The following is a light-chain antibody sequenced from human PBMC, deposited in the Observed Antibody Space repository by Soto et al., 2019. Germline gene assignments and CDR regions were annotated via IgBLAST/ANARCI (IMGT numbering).Light chain of an antibody. V-gene: IGLV2-14*01. CDR3: TSSTSDSLYV. Sequence: QSVLTQPASVSGSPGQSITISCTGTSSDVGGNKYVSWYQQYPGKVPKLLVNKVSNRPSGVSNRFSGSKSGNTASPTISGLLAEDEADYFCTSSTSDSLYVFGTGTKVTVL. CDR1: SSDVGGNKY. J-gene: IGLJ1*01. CDR2: KVS.